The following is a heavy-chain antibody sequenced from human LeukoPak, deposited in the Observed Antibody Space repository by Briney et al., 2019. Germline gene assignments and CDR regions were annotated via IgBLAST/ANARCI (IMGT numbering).Heavy chain of an antibody. V-gene: IGHV3-23*01. Sequence: GGSLRLSCAASGFTFSSYAMSWVRQAPGKGLEWVSAISGSGGSTYYADSVKGRFTISRDNSKNTLHLQMNSLRAEDTAVYYCAKDNYYDKGFDYWGQGTLVTVSS. CDR3: AKDNYYDKGFDY. J-gene: IGHJ4*02. CDR2: ISGSGGST. CDR1: GFTFSSYA. D-gene: IGHD3-22*01.